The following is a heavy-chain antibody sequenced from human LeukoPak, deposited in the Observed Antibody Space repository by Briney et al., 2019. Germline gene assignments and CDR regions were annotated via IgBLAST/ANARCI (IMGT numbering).Heavy chain of an antibody. J-gene: IGHJ5*02. CDR1: GYTFTGYY. CDR2: INPNSGVT. Sequence: GAPVKVSCKASGYTFTGYYMHWVRQAPGHRLEWMGRINPNSGVTNYAQKFPRSVTMTRDPSISTAYMALSRLRSDDTAVYYCARDESQQLVLDNWFDPWGQGTPVTVSS. CDR3: ARDESQQLVLDNWFDP. V-gene: IGHV1-2*06. D-gene: IGHD6-13*01.